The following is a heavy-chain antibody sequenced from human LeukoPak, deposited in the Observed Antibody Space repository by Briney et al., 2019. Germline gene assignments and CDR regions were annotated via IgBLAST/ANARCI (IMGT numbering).Heavy chain of an antibody. D-gene: IGHD2-21*02. CDR2: IIPIFGTA. J-gene: IGHJ3*02. CDR3: ATGSVVTAIAYDAFDI. CDR1: GGTFSSYA. Sequence: SVKVSCKASGGTFSSYAISWVRQAPGQGLEWMGGIIPIFGTANYAQKFQGRVTMTEDTSTDTAYMELSSLRSEDTAVYYCATGSVVTAIAYDAFDIWGQGTMVTVSS. V-gene: IGHV1-69*06.